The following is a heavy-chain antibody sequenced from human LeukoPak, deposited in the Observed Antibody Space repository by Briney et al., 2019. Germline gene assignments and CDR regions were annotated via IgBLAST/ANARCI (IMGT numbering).Heavy chain of an antibody. CDR2: INPNSGGT. D-gene: IGHD3-9*01. J-gene: IGHJ6*03. CDR3: ARGPVLRYFDWLETYYYYYYYMDV. CDR1: GYTFTGYY. Sequence: ASVKVSCKASGYTFTGYYMHWVRQAPGQGLEWMGWINPNSGGTNYAQKFQGRVTMTRDTSISTAYMELSRLRSDDTAVYYCARGPVLRYFDWLETYYYYYYYMDVWGKGTTVTVSS. V-gene: IGHV1-2*02.